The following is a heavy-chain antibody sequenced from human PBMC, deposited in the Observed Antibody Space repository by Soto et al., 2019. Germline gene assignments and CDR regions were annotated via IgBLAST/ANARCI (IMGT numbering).Heavy chain of an antibody. V-gene: IGHV3-33*01. CDR1: GFTFSSYG. CDR3: ARSGYYDSGGYYYYYYGMDV. J-gene: IGHJ6*02. CDR2: IWYDGSNK. D-gene: IGHD3-22*01. Sequence: QVQLVESGGGVVQPGRSLRLSCAASGFTFSSYGMHWVRQAPGKGLEWVAVIWYDGSNKYYADSVKGRFTISRDNSKNTLYLEMNSLRAEDTAVYYCARSGYYDSGGYYYYYYGMDVWGQGTTVTVSS.